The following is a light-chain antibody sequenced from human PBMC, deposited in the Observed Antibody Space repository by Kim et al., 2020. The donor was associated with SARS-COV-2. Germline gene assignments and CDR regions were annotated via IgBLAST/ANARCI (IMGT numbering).Light chain of an antibody. V-gene: IGLV2-14*01. CDR3: SSYRSGGTLVV. Sequence: QSITNAGTGTSSDIGTYNDVSWYQPRPGNAPNLVIYAFTNRPSGVSDRFAGSKAGNTASLTISGLQAEDEADYHCSSYRSGGTLVVFGGGTQLTVL. CDR1: SSDIGTYND. CDR2: AFT. J-gene: IGLJ2*01.